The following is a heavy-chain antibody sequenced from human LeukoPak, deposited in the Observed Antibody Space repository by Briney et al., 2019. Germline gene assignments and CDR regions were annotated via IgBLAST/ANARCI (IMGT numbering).Heavy chain of an antibody. CDR2: IYSGGST. CDR3: ARGNIGRSVTIGSYYFDY. D-gene: IGHD4-17*01. CDR1: GFTVSSNY. Sequence: GGSLRLSCAASGFTVSSNYMSWVRQAPGKGLEWVSIIYSGGSTFYADSVKGRFTISRDNSKNTLYLQMNSLRAEDTAVYYCARGNIGRSVTIGSYYFDYWGQGTLVTVSS. J-gene: IGHJ4*02. V-gene: IGHV3-53*01.